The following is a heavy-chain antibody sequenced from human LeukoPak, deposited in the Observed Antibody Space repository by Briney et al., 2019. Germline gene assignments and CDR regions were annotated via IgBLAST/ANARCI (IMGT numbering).Heavy chain of an antibody. Sequence: PSETLSLTCTVSGGSMSSYYWNWIRQPPGKGLEWIGYIYTGGSTNYNPSLKSRVTISVDTSKNQFSLRLSSVTAADTAVYYCAREHKDYDGDGYYYGYWGQGTLVTVSS. CDR3: AREHKDYDGDGYYYGY. CDR1: GGSMSSYY. J-gene: IGHJ4*02. V-gene: IGHV4-4*08. D-gene: IGHD3-22*01. CDR2: IYTGGST.